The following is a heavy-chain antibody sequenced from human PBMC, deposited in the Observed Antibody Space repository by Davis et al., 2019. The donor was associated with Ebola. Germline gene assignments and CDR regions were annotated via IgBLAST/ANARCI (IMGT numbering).Heavy chain of an antibody. D-gene: IGHD4-17*01. CDR2: FDPEDGET. Sequence: AASVKVSCKVSGYTLTELSMHWVRQAPGKGLEWMGGFDPEDGETIYAQKFQGRVTMTEDTSTDTAYMELSSLRSEDTAVYYCATDQYGDYVSYAFDIWGQGTMVTVSS. V-gene: IGHV1-24*01. CDR3: ATDQYGDYVSYAFDI. CDR1: GYTLTELS. J-gene: IGHJ3*02.